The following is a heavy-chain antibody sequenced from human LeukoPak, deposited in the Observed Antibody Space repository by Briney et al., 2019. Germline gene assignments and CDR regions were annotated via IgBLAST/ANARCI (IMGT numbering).Heavy chain of an antibody. CDR2: INWNGGGT. Sequence: GSSLRLSCAATGFTFKDYGMHWVRQPPGKGLEWASSINWNGGGTDYADSVKGRFTISRDNAKNSLYLQLSSLRPEDTALYYCAKHMRATNTYSFFGLDVWGQGTTVTVSS. J-gene: IGHJ6*02. CDR1: GFTFKDYG. D-gene: IGHD1-26*01. CDR3: AKHMRATNTYSFFGLDV. V-gene: IGHV3-9*01.